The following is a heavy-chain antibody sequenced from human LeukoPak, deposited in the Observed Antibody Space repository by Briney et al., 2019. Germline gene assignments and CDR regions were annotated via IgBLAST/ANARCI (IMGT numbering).Heavy chain of an antibody. CDR1: GFTFSSYA. J-gene: IGHJ4*02. V-gene: IGHV3-23*01. D-gene: IGHD4-17*01. CDR3: AKDLVYGTTVYPLDY. CDR2: XXGSXGST. Sequence: GGSLRLSCAASGFTFSSYAMXXVXQAXGXXXXXVXAXXGSXGSTYYADSVKGRVXXSRDXSXXTLYLQMNSLRAEDTAVYYCAKDLVYGTTVYPLDYWGQGTLVTVSS.